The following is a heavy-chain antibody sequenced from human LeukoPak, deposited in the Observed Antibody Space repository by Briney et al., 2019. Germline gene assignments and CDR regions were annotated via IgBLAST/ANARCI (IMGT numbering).Heavy chain of an antibody. Sequence: ASVKVSCKPSGGTINDYAVYWVRQAPGQGLEWRARIIPLFGTVNYAQNFQDRLTLSADKSTNTAHMELSSLRFDDTAIYYCATPPPGYSFSNHYYYMDAWGRGTTVTVSS. D-gene: IGHD1-1*01. CDR3: ATPPPGYSFSNHYYYMDA. J-gene: IGHJ6*03. V-gene: IGHV1-69*06. CDR1: GGTINDYA. CDR2: IIPLFGTV.